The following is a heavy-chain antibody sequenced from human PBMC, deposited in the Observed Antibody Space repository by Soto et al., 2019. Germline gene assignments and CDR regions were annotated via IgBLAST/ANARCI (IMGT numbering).Heavy chain of an antibody. D-gene: IGHD6-13*01. J-gene: IGHJ6*02. CDR3: GRGPSPRAPAGGTPFYYAMDV. Sequence: VKVSCKASGYDFTAYDINWVRQASGQGLEWMGWMNPINGATGSARRFQGRVSMTRNTATGTAYLELTSLRSDDTAVYYCGRGPSPRAPAGGTPFYYAMDVWGQGTTVTVSS. CDR1: GYDFTAYD. V-gene: IGHV1-8*02. CDR2: MNPINGAT.